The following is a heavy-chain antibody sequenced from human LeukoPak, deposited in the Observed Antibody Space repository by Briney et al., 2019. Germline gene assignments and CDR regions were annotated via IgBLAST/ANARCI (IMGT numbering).Heavy chain of an antibody. D-gene: IGHD6-13*01. CDR3: ARAPYSSSWYEDY. CDR2: INPNSGGT. CDR1: GYTFTGYY. Sequence: ASVKVSCKASGYTFTGYYMHWVRQAPGQGLEWMGWINPNSGGTNYAQKFQGRVTMTTDTSTSTAYMELRSLRSDDTAVYYCARAPYSSSWYEDYWGQGTLVTVSS. J-gene: IGHJ4*02. V-gene: IGHV1-2*02.